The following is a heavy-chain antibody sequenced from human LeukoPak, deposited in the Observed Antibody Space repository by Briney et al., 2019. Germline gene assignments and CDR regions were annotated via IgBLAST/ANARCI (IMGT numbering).Heavy chain of an antibody. CDR3: ARDRIYGSGSLVGY. CDR1: GFTFDDYA. D-gene: IGHD3-10*01. J-gene: IGHJ4*02. V-gene: IGHV3-9*01. CDR2: ISWNSGSI. Sequence: PGGSLRLSCAASGFTFDDYAMHWVRQAPGKGLEWVSGISWNSGSIGYADSVKGRFTISRDNAKNSLYLQMNSLRAEDTAVYYCARDRIYGSGSLVGYWGQGTLVTVSS.